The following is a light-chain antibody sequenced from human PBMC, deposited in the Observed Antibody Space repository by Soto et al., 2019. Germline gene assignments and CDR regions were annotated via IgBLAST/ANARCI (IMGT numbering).Light chain of an antibody. Sequence: LVLTQSPSASASLGASVKLTCTLRSCRYTYIIAWHQQQPGRGPRYLLSLDSDGRHNKGAGIPDRFSGSSSGAERYLPIYSLQSEDEADYYCQTWGTGIHVIFGGGTKLPVL. CDR1: SCRYTYI. CDR3: QTWGTGIHVI. CDR2: LDSDGRH. V-gene: IGLV4-69*01. J-gene: IGLJ2*01.